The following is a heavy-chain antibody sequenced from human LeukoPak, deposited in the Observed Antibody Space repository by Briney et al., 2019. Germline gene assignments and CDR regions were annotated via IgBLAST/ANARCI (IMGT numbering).Heavy chain of an antibody. Sequence: PGGSLRLSCAGSGFIFSDFWMHWVRQAPGKGLVWVSLINKDGSSTSYADSVKGGFTTSRDNAKNTVYLQLNSLRAEDTAVYYCARGYYTLVDYWGQGMLVTVSS. J-gene: IGHJ4*02. V-gene: IGHV3-74*01. CDR2: INKDGSST. CDR1: GFIFSDFW. CDR3: ARGYYTLVDY. D-gene: IGHD2-2*02.